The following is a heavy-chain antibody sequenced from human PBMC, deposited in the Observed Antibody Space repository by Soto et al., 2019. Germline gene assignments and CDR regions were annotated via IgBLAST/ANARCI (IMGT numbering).Heavy chain of an antibody. CDR1: GFIFSSYT. CDR2: ISNTGKNL. Sequence: GGSLRLSCAASGFIFSSYTMHWVRQAPGKGLEWVSSISNTGKNLYYADSLKGRFTISRDNAKNSLYLQMNSLRAEDTAVYYCAREHYYYYLDVWGKGTTVTDSS. V-gene: IGHV3-21*01. CDR3: AREHYYYYLDV. J-gene: IGHJ6*03.